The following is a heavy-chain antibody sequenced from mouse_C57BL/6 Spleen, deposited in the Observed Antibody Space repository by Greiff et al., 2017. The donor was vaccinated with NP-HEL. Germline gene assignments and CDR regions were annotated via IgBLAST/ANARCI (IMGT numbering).Heavy chain of an antibody. V-gene: IGHV1-42*01. CDR3: ARFGGSSYAWFAY. CDR2: INPSTGGT. Sequence: VQLKQSGPELVKPGASVKISCKASGYSFTGYYMNWVKQSPEKSLEWIGEINPSTGGTTYNQKFKAKATLTVDKSSSTAYMQLKSLTSEDSAVYYCARFGGSSYAWFAYWGQGTLVTVSA. J-gene: IGHJ3*01. D-gene: IGHD1-1*01. CDR1: GYSFTGYY.